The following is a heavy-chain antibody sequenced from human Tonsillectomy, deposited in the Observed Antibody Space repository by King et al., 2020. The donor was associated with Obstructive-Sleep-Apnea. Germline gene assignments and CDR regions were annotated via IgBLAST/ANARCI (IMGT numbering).Heavy chain of an antibody. D-gene: IGHD5-24*01. CDR3: ASHRDGHIRFDY. J-gene: IGHJ4*02. Sequence: QLVQSGTELKKPGESLKISCKGSGYTFTTYWIGWVRQMPGKGLEWMGIIFVGDSDTRYSPSFQGQVTISADKSISTAYLQWSSLKASDTAMYYCASHRDGHIRFDYWGQGTLVTISS. CDR1: GYTFTTYW. CDR2: IFVGDSDT. V-gene: IGHV5-51*01.